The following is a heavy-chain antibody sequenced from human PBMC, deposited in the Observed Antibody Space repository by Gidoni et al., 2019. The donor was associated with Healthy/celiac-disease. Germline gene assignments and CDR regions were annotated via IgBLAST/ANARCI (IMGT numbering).Heavy chain of an antibody. Sequence: QVQLLESGGGVVQPGSSLSLSCSASGFTFSCYGMHWVRQAPGKGLELVAVIWYDGSNKYYADSVKGRFTISRDNYKNTLYLQMNSLRAEDTAVYYCARGGRIAVADAHFDYWGQGTLVTVSS. CDR3: ARGGRIAVADAHFDY. CDR2: IWYDGSNK. CDR1: GFTFSCYG. D-gene: IGHD6-19*01. V-gene: IGHV3-33*01. J-gene: IGHJ4*02.